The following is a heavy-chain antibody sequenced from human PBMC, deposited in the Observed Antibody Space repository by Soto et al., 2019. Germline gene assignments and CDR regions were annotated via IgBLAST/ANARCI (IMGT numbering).Heavy chain of an antibody. J-gene: IGHJ4*02. CDR2: ISGSGGST. V-gene: IGHV3-23*01. CDR3: AKPGVGATTYVDY. D-gene: IGHD1-26*01. Sequence: GGSLRLSCSASGFTFSSYAMSWSRQAPGKGLEWVSAISGSGGSTYYADSVKGRFTISRDNSKNTLYLQMNSLRAEDTAVYYCAKPGVGATTYVDYWGQGTLVTVSS. CDR1: GFTFSSYA.